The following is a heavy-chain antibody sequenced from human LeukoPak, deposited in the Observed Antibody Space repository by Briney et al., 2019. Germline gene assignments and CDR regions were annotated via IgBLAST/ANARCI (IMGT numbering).Heavy chain of an antibody. CDR1: GGSITSYY. D-gene: IGHD5-24*01. J-gene: IGHJ6*03. CDR3: ARHGVATMKRVDV. V-gene: IGHV4-59*08. Sequence: SETLSLTCTVSGGSITSYYWSWIRQPPGKRLEWIGYIYSSGSTKYNPSLRGRVTVLVDTSKNQFSLNLTSVTAADTAVYYCARHGVATMKRVDVWGKGTTVTVSS. CDR2: IYSSGST.